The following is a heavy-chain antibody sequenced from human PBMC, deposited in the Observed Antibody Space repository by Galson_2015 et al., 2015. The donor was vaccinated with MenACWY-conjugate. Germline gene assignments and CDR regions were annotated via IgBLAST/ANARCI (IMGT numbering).Heavy chain of an antibody. CDR3: AKDPSDLSTTVTLDY. J-gene: IGHJ4*02. Sequence: SLRLSCAASGFSFSTYAMTWVRQVPGKGLEWVSSIHGSLPSRYYADSVRGRFTISRDNSKNTLFLQMNSLRAEDTAIYYCAKDPSDLSTTVTLDYWGQGTLVTVSS. V-gene: IGHV3-23*01. CDR1: GFSFSTYA. D-gene: IGHD4-17*01. CDR2: IHGSLPSR.